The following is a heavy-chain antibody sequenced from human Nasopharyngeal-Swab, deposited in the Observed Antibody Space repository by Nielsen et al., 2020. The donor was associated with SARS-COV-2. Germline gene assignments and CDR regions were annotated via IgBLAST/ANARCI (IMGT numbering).Heavy chain of an antibody. J-gene: IGHJ5*02. CDR2: MNPNSGNT. D-gene: IGHD5-18*01. CDR3: AREAWGSAMDMNWFDP. V-gene: IGHV1-8*01. Sequence: ASVKVSCKASGYTFTSYDINWVRQATGQGLEWMGWMNPNSGNTGYAQKFQGRVTMTRNTSISTAYMELSSLRSEDTAVYYCAREAWGSAMDMNWFDPWGQGTLVTVSS. CDR1: GYTFTSYD.